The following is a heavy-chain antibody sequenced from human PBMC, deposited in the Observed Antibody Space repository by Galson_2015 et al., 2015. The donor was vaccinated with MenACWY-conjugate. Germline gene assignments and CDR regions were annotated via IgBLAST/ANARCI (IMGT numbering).Heavy chain of an antibody. CDR3: ARKGPNGRPPDGFDI. Sequence: SLRLSCAASGFTFSNYAMSWVRQAPGKGPVWVSRINSDGSSTSYADSVKGRFTISRDNAKNTLYLQMSSLRAEDTAVYYCARKGPNGRPPDGFDIWGQGTMVTVSS. J-gene: IGHJ3*02. V-gene: IGHV3-74*01. CDR2: INSDGSST. CDR1: GFTFSNYA. D-gene: IGHD2-8*01.